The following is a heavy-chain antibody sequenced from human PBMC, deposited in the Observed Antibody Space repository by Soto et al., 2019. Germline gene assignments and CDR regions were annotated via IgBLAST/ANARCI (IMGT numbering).Heavy chain of an antibody. J-gene: IGHJ6*02. V-gene: IGHV3-30*18. D-gene: IGHD3-9*01. Sequence: GGSLRLSCAASGFTFSSYGMHWVRQAPGKGLEWVAVISYDGSNKYYADSVKGRFTISRDNSKNTLYLQMNSLRAEDTAVYYCAKGLRYFDWLLYRPLDYYYGMGVWGQGTTVTVSS. CDR1: GFTFSSYG. CDR2: ISYDGSNK. CDR3: AKGLRYFDWLLYRPLDYYYGMGV.